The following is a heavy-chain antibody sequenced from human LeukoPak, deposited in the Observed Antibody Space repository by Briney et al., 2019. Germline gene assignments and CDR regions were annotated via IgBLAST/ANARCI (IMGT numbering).Heavy chain of an antibody. Sequence: GEXLKISCKXXGXXXXXXXXXWXXXXXXXXLXXXGMXYXGDSDTXYSPSFQXQXTISTDKSISTAYLQWSSLKASXTAMYYCARVLLASASWFDPWGQGTLVTVSS. D-gene: IGHD2-15*01. CDR2: XYXGDSDT. CDR1: GXXXXXXX. V-gene: IGHV5-51*01. CDR3: ARVLLASASWFDP. J-gene: IGHJ5*02.